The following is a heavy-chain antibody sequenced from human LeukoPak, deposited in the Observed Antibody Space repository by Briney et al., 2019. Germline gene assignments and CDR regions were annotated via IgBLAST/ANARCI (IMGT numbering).Heavy chain of an antibody. CDR2: ISYGGSNK. J-gene: IGHJ4*02. CDR3: ARALRRYSSSYDFDY. V-gene: IGHV3-30-3*01. Sequence: PGGSLRLSCAASGFTFSSYAMHWVRQAPGKGLEWVAVISYGGSNKYYADSVKGRFTISRDNSKNTLYLQMNSLRAEDTAVYYCARALRRYSSSYDFDYWGQGTLVTVSS. CDR1: GFTFSSYA. D-gene: IGHD6-6*01.